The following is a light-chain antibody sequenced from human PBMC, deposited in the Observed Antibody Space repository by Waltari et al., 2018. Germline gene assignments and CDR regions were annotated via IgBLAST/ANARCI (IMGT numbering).Light chain of an antibody. CDR1: KLGNKF. CDR2: RDK. J-gene: IGLJ2*01. Sequence: SYELTQPPSLSVSPGQTASITCSGDKLGNKFVSWYRQKPGQSPVVVIYRDKKRPSGIPERISGSNSGNTATLTISETQAMDEADYYCQAWDSSAVVFGGGTKLTVL. V-gene: IGLV3-1*01. CDR3: QAWDSSAVV.